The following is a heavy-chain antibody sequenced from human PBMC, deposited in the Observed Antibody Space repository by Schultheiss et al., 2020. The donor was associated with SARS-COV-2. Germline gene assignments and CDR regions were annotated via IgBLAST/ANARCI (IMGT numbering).Heavy chain of an antibody. D-gene: IGHD1-1*01. J-gene: IGHJ4*02. CDR3: ARDPSFGGTFRFFDY. Sequence: GGSLRLSCAASGFTFSSYSMNWVRQAPGKGLEWVSSISSSSSYIYYADSVKGRFTISRDNAKNSLYLQMNSLRAEDTAVYYCARDPSFGGTFRFFDYWGQGTLVTVSS. CDR2: ISSSSSYI. CDR1: GFTFSSYS. V-gene: IGHV3-21*01.